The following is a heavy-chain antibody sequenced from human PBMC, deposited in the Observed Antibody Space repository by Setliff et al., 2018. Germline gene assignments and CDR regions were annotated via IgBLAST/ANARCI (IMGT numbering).Heavy chain of an antibody. V-gene: IGHV4-59*08. J-gene: IGHJ4*02. CDR1: GGSVKSHY. CDR2: VFYSGDT. D-gene: IGHD1-1*01. Sequence: PSETLSLTCTVSGGSVKSHYWSWIRQTPEKGLEWIGFVFYSGDTRYNPSLKSRVTMSVDTSKNQVSLNLRSVTAADTAVYYCARTGTYRYFDYWGQGTQVTVSS. CDR3: ARTGTYRYFDY.